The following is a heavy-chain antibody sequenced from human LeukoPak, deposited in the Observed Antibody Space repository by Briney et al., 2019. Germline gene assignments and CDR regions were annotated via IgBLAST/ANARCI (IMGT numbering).Heavy chain of an antibody. J-gene: IGHJ4*02. V-gene: IGHV4-59*08. CDR1: GGSISNYY. Sequence: SETLSLTCTVSGGSISNYYWSWIRQPPGKGLEWIAYIFDSGDTRYNPSLKSRVTISVDTSKNQFSLKLNSVTAADTAVYYCATHPLRGGFDYWGQGTLVTVSS. CDR2: IFDSGDT. CDR3: ATHPLRGGFDY.